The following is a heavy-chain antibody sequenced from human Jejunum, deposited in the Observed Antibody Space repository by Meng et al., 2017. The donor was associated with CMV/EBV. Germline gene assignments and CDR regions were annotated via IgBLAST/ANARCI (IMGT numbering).Heavy chain of an antibody. Sequence: TYSMNWVRQAPGKGLEWASSISGSGDNIYYADSVKGRFTISRDNAKNSLFLQMNSLRAEDTAVYYCARGLMGCTSTSCYSGWFDPWGQGTLVTVSS. D-gene: IGHD2-2*02. V-gene: IGHV3-21*01. CDR3: ARGLMGCTSTSCYSGWFDP. CDR2: ISGSGDNI. J-gene: IGHJ5*02. CDR1: TYS.